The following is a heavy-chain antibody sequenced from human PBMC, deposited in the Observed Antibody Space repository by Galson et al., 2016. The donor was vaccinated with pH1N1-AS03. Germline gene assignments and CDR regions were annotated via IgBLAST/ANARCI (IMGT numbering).Heavy chain of an antibody. Sequence: LSLTCTVSGGSVSSGGYYWNWIRQHPGKGLEWIGYIFHSGSTYYNPSLESLVSISVDTSKNQFSLQLKSVTAADTAVYYCARQDSGAYYLDSWGPGTLVTVSS. J-gene: IGHJ4*02. D-gene: IGHD1-26*01. CDR3: ARQDSGAYYLDS. V-gene: IGHV4-31*01. CDR1: GGSVSSGGYY. CDR2: IFHSGST.